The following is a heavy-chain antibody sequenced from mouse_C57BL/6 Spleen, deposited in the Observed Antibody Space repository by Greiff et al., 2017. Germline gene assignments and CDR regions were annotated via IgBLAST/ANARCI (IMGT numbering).Heavy chain of an antibody. V-gene: IGHV1-82*01. Sequence: QVQLKESGPELVKPGASVKISCKASGYAFSSSWMNWVKQRPGKGLEWIGRIYPGDGDTNYNGKFKGKATLTADKSSSTAYMQLSSLTSEDSAVYFCARSPQEDYWGQGTTLTVSS. J-gene: IGHJ2*01. CDR1: GYAFSSSW. CDR2: IYPGDGDT. CDR3: ARSPQEDY.